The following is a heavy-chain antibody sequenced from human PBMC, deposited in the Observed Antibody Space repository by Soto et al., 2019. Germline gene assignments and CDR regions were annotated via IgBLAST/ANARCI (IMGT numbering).Heavy chain of an antibody. CDR1: GFTFSSYA. CDR2: IGGSGAGT. J-gene: IGHJ4*02. CDR3: AGGAGIAVAGTHLDY. V-gene: IGHV3-23*01. D-gene: IGHD6-19*01. Sequence: EVQLLESGGGLVQPGGSLRLSCAASGFTFSSYAMSWVRQAPGKGLEWVSGIGGSGAGTNYADSVKGRFTISRDNSKNTLYLQMSSLRAEDTAVYYWAGGAGIAVAGTHLDYWGPGTLVTVSS.